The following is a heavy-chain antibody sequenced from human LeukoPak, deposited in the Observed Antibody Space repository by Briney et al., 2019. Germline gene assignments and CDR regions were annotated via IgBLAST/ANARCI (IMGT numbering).Heavy chain of an antibody. CDR3: ARARHYSNPLGFDY. J-gene: IGHJ4*02. CDR1: GYTFTSYA. D-gene: IGHD4-11*01. CDR2: INAGNGNT. Sequence: GASVKVSCKASGYTFTSYAMHWVRQAPGQRREWMGWINAGNGNTKYSQEFQGRVTITRDMSTSTVYMELSSLRSEDMAVYYCARARHYSNPLGFDYWGQGTLVTVSS. V-gene: IGHV1-3*03.